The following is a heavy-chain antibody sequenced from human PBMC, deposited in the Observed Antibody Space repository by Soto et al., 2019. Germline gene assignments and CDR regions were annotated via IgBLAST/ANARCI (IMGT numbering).Heavy chain of an antibody. J-gene: IGHJ4*02. Sequence: NPSETLSLTCTVSGDSFSSYYWTWIRQPPGKRLEWVTYIFHTGNTNYNPSLKSRVTISVDTSKNQFSLKLRSVTPADTAVYYCAALDGALDYWGPGTLVTVS. CDR3: AALDGALDY. CDR2: IFHTGNT. CDR1: GDSFSSYY. D-gene: IGHD3-10*01. V-gene: IGHV4-59*01.